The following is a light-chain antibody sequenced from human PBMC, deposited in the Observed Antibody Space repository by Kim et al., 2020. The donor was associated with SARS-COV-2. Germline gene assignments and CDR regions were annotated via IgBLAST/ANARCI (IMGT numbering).Light chain of an antibody. CDR2: AAS. CDR1: QGIRND. V-gene: IGKV1-6*01. J-gene: IGKJ1*01. Sequence: AIQMTQSPSSLSASVGDRVTITCRASQGIRNDLSWYQQRPGKAPKLLIHAASSLQSGVPSRFSGSGSGTDFTLTISSLQPEDSATYYCLQDNIYPWTFGHGTKVDIK. CDR3: LQDNIYPWT.